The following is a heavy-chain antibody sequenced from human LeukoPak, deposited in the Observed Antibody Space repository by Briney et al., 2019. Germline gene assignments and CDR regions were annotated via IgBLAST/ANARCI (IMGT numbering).Heavy chain of an antibody. CDR3: ARDRVPLLRYFDWTAP. CDR1: GFTFSSYS. CDR2: ISSSSSYI. D-gene: IGHD3-9*01. V-gene: IGHV3-21*01. Sequence: GGSLRLSCAASGFTFSSYSMNWVRQAPGKGLEWVSSISSSSSYIYCADSVKGRFTISRDNAKNSLYLQMNSLRAEDTAVYYCARDRVPLLRYFDWTAPWGQGTLVTVSS. J-gene: IGHJ5*02.